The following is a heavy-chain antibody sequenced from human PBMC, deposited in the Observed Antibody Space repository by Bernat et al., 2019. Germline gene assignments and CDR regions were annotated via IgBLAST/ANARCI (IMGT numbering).Heavy chain of an antibody. Sequence: QVQLVESGGGVVQPGRSLRLSCAASGFTFSSYAMHWVRQAPGKGLEWVAVISYDGSNKYYADSVKGRFTISRDNSKNTLYLQMNSLRDEDTAVYYCASGAYCGGDCYFYAFQHWGQGTLVTVSS. J-gene: IGHJ1*01. CDR1: GFTFSSYA. D-gene: IGHD2-21*01. CDR2: ISYDGSNK. V-gene: IGHV3-30-3*01. CDR3: ASGAYCGGDCYFYAFQH.